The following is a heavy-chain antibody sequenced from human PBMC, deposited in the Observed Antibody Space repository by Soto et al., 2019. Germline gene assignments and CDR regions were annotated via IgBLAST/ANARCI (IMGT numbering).Heavy chain of an antibody. CDR1: GGSISSYY. CDR2: VYSSGST. J-gene: IGHJ4*02. D-gene: IGHD6-6*01. V-gene: IGHV4-4*07. CDR3: TSSYSTSSSPDY. Sequence: SETLSLTCTVSGGSISSYYWIWIRQPAGKGLEWIGRVYSSGSTNYDPSLKSRVSMSVDTSKNQFSLMLSSVTAADTAVYFCTSSYSTSSSPDYWGQGTLVTVSS.